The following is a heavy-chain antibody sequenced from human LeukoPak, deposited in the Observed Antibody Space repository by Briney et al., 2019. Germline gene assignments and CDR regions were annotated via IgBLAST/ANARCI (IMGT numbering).Heavy chain of an antibody. J-gene: IGHJ4*02. V-gene: IGHV3-66*01. CDR3: ARGPYGSGSYYRY. CDR2: IYSGGRT. D-gene: IGHD3-10*01. CDR1: GFTVSSNY. Sequence: PGGSLRLSCAASGFTVSSNYMSWVRQAPGKGLERVSVIYSGGRTYYADPVRGRFTISRDNSKNTLYLQMNSLRGEDTAVYYCARGPYGSGSYYRYWGQGTLVTVPS.